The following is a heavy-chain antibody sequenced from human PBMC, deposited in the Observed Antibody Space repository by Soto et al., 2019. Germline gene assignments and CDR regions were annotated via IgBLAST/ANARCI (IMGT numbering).Heavy chain of an antibody. CDR3: ASGPSVAVTLDY. CDR2: MNPNSGNT. CDR1: GYTFTSYD. V-gene: IGHV1-8*01. Sequence: ASVKVSCKASGYTFTSYDINWVRQATGQGLEWMGWMNPNSGNTGYAQKFQGRVTMTRNTSISTAYMELSSLRSEDTAVYYCASGPSVAVTLDYWGQGTLVTVSS. D-gene: IGHD2-15*01. J-gene: IGHJ4*02.